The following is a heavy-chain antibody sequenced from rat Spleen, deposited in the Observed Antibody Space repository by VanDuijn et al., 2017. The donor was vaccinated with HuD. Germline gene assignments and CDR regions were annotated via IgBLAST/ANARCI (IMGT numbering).Heavy chain of an antibody. CDR1: GFSLTSNG. V-gene: IGHV2-72*01. J-gene: IGHJ3*01. CDR2: IWAGGST. CDR3: ARGPPTDYYYAYWFAY. D-gene: IGHD1-6*01. Sequence: QVQLKESGPGLMQPSETLSLTCTVSGFSLTSNGVGWVRQPLGKGLVWMGTIWAGGSTNYNSAVQSRLSISRDTSKSQVFLKMSSLKTEDTATYYCARGPPTDYYYAYWFAYWGQGTLVTVSS.